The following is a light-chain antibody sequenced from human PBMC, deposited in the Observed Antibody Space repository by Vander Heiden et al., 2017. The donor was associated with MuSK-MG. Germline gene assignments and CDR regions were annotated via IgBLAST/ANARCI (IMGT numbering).Light chain of an antibody. CDR3: QHDYSAPYS. J-gene: IGKJ2*01. CDR2: MAS. Sequence: IQMPQSPSPLSAPVGDRVTITGRASQSVSSWVAWYQQKPGKAPKVLIYMASILERGVPSRFSGSGSGTDFTLTISSLQPDDFATYYCQHDYSAPYSFGQGTKLKIK. V-gene: IGKV1-5*03. CDR1: QSVSSW.